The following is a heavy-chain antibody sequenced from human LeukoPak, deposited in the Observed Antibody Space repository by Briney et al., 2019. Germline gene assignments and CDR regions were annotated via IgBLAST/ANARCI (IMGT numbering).Heavy chain of an antibody. Sequence: GGSLRLSCAASGFPFSTSVMTWVRRSPGKGLEWVSGISGSGGSTYYADSMKGRFTISRDNAKNTLNLQMNSLRAEDTAAYSCAKDWGYWGKGTLVTVS. D-gene: IGHD3-16*01. CDR2: ISGSGGST. CDR1: GFPFSTSV. V-gene: IGHV3-23*01. J-gene: IGHJ4*02. CDR3: AKDWGY.